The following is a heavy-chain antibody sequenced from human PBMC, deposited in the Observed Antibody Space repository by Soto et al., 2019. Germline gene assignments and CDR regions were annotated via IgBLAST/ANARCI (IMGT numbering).Heavy chain of an antibody. CDR1: GFTFSSYC. CDR3: AKILTPGESYYLYAMDV. CDR2: ISYDGNKK. Sequence: PGGSLTLSCAASGFTFSSYCIHWVRQAPGKGLEWVAVISYDGNKKYYADSVRGRLTISRNNSMSTLYLQMNSLRAEDTAVYYCAKILTPGESYYLYAMDVWGQGTTVTVSS. V-gene: IGHV3-30*18. J-gene: IGHJ6*02.